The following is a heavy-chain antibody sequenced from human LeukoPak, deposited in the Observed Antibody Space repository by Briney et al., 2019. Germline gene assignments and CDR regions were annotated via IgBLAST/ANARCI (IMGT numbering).Heavy chain of an antibody. CDR3: ARGRGSSSWPTWGGTTNRY. CDR2: INHSGST. V-gene: IGHV4-39*07. Sequence: TTSETLSLTCTVSGGSISSSSYYWGWIRQPQGKGLEWIGEINHSGSTNYNPSLKSRVTISVDTSKNQFSLKLSSVTAADTAVYYCARGRGSSSWPTWGGTTNRYWGQGTLVTVSS. D-gene: IGHD6-13*01. J-gene: IGHJ4*02. CDR1: GGSISSSSYY.